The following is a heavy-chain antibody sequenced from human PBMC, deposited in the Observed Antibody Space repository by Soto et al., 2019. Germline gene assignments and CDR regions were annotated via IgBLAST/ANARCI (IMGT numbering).Heavy chain of an antibody. V-gene: IGHV4-4*02. CDR1: GGSISSSNW. J-gene: IGHJ5*02. D-gene: IGHD5-18*01. Sequence: SETLSLTCAVSGGSISSSNWWSWVRQPPGKGLEWIGYIYDSGSTNYNPSLKSRVTMPVDTSKNQFSLNLSSVTAADTAVYYCAREHGFSYGLNYFDPWGQGTLVTVSS. CDR2: IYDSGST. CDR3: AREHGFSYGLNYFDP.